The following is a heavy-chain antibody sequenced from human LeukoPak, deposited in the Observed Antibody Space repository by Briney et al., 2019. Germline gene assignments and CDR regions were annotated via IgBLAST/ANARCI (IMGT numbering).Heavy chain of an antibody. CDR1: GFTFSSYR. V-gene: IGHV3-21*01. CDR2: ISSSSSYI. J-gene: IGHJ4*02. D-gene: IGHD3-22*01. CDR3: ARALNYYDSSGYYYV. Sequence: GGSLRLSCEASGFTFSSYRMNWVRQARGKGLEWVSSISSSSSYIYYADSVKGRFTISRDNAKNSLYLQMNSLRAEDTAVYYCARALNYYDSSGYYYVWGQGTLVTVSS.